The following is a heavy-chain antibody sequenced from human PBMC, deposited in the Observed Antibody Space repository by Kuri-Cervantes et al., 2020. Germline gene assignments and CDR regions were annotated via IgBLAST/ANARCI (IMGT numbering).Heavy chain of an antibody. V-gene: IGHV4-34*01. J-gene: IGHJ4*02. CDR1: GGSISSYY. CDR3: ARASRGYSYGRPFDY. D-gene: IGHD5-18*01. Sequence: SETLSLTCTVSGGSISSYYWSWIRQPPGKGLEWIGEINHSGSTNYNPSLKSRVTISVDTSKNQFSLKLSSVTAADTSVYYCARASRGYSYGRPFDYWGQGTLVTVSS. CDR2: INHSGST.